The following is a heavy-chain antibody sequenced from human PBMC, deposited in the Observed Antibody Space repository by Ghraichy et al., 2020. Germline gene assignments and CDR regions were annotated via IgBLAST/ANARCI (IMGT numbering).Heavy chain of an antibody. CDR1: GGSFIGYY. D-gene: IGHD4-23*01. Sequence: ESLNISCAVYGGSFIGYYWSWIRQPPGKGLEWIGEINHSGSTNYNPSLKSRVTISVDTSKNQFSLKLSSVTAADTAVYYCARGAIDYGGNWGYWGQGTLVTVSS. CDR2: INHSGST. J-gene: IGHJ4*02. V-gene: IGHV4-34*01. CDR3: ARGAIDYGGNWGY.